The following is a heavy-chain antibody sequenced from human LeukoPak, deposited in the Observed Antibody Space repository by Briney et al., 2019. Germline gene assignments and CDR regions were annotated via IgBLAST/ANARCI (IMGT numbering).Heavy chain of an antibody. Sequence: PSQTLSLTCAVSGASISSGTYYWSWIRQHPGKGLEGFGYIYHSGSTFYNPSLKIPAPKSSDTSENQFSLNLRSVTAAGTAIYYCARDVEMGTIGHYFDPWGQGTLVTVSS. J-gene: IGHJ4*02. CDR3: ARDVEMGTIGHYFDP. D-gene: IGHD5-24*01. CDR1: GASISSGTYY. CDR2: IYHSGST. V-gene: IGHV4-31*11.